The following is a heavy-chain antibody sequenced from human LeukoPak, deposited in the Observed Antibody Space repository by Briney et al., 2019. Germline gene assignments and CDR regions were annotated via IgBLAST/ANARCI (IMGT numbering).Heavy chain of an antibody. J-gene: IGHJ4*02. D-gene: IGHD5-12*01. Sequence: ASETLSLTCTVSGGSISSYYWSWIRQPPGKGLEWIGYIYYSGSTNYNPSLKSRVTISVDTSKNQFSLKLSSVTAADTAVYYCARSGSGYLRYYFDYWGQGTLVTVSS. V-gene: IGHV4-59*12. CDR3: ARSGSGYLRYYFDY. CDR1: GGSISSYY. CDR2: IYYSGST.